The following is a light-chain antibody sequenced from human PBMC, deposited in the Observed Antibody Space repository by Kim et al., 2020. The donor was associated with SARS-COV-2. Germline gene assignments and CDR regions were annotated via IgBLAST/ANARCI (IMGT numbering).Light chain of an antibody. V-gene: IGKV4-1*01. J-gene: IGKJ2*01. Sequence: RATINCKPSQSVLYSSNNKNYLAWYQQKPGQPPKLLIYWASTRESGVPDRFSGSGSGTDFTLTISSLQAEDVAVYYCQQYYSTPYTFGQGTKLEI. CDR2: WAS. CDR1: QSVLYSSNNKNY. CDR3: QQYYSTPYT.